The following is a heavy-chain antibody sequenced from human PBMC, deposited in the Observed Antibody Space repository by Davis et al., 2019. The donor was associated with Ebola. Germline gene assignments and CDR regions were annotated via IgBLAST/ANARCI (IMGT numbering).Heavy chain of an antibody. CDR3: ARDRRTYGMDV. J-gene: IGHJ6*02. CDR2: IKQDGSEK. Sequence: GESLKISCAASEFTFSSYWMSWVRQAPGKGLEWVANIKQDGSEKYYVDSVKGRFTISRDNAKNSLYLQMNSLRAEDTAVYYCARDRRTYGMDVWGQGTTVTVSS. V-gene: IGHV3-7*03. CDR1: EFTFSSYW. D-gene: IGHD1-14*01.